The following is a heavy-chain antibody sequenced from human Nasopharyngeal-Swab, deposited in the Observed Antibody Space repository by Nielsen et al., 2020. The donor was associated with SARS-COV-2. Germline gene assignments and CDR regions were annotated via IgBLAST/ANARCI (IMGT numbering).Heavy chain of an antibody. V-gene: IGHV3-23*01. CDR3: AKGPLIIVVDYYFDY. J-gene: IGHJ4*02. Sequence: VHQAPGKGLEWVSAISGSGGSTYYADSVKGRFTISRDNSKNTLYLQMNSLRAEDTAVYYCAKGPLIIVVDYYFDYWGQGTLVTVSS. CDR2: ISGSGGST. D-gene: IGHD2-2*01.